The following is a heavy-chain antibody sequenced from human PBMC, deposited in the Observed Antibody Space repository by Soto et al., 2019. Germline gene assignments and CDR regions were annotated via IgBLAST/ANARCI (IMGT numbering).Heavy chain of an antibody. CDR3: AKGESIAAASKLRGVETLYYFDY. Sequence: GGSLRLSCAASGFTFSSYGMHWVRQAPGKGLEWVAVISYDGSNKYYADSVKGRFTISRDNSKNTLYLQMNSLRAEDTAVYYCAKGESIAAASKLRGVETLYYFDYWGQGTLVTVSS. D-gene: IGHD6-13*01. CDR2: ISYDGSNK. CDR1: GFTFSSYG. J-gene: IGHJ4*02. V-gene: IGHV3-30*18.